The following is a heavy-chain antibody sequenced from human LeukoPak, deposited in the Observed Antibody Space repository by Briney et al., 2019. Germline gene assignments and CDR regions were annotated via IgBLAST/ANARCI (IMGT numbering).Heavy chain of an antibody. J-gene: IGHJ4*02. CDR1: GYTFTSYG. CDR2: ISAYNGNT. CDR3: ARVPAAIPYFDY. Sequence: ASVKVSCKASGYTFTSYGISWVRQAPGQGLEWMGWISAYNGNTNYAQKFQGRVTMTRDMSTSTVYMELSSLRSEDTAVYYCARVPAAIPYFDYWGQGTLVTVSS. V-gene: IGHV1-18*01. D-gene: IGHD2-2*01.